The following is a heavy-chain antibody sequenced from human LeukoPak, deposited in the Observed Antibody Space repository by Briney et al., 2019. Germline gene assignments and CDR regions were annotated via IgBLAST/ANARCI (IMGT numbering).Heavy chain of an antibody. CDR2: ISSSGSTI. D-gene: IGHD6-13*01. CDR1: GFTFSDYY. V-gene: IGHV3-11*04. CDR3: ARGSTLEVAAAGHVDY. J-gene: IGHJ4*02. Sequence: GGSLRLSCAASGFTFSDYYMSWIRQAPGKGLEWVSYISSSGSTIYYADSVKGRFTISRDNAKNSLYLQMNSLRAEDTAVYYCARGSTLEVAAAGHVDYWGQGTLVTVSS.